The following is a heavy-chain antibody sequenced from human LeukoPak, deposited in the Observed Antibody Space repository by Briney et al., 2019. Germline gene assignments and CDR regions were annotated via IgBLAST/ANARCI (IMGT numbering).Heavy chain of an antibody. D-gene: IGHD1-7*01. CDR1: GFTFSNAW. Sequence: VGSLRLSCAASGFTFSNAWMSWVRQAPGKGLEWVGRIKSKTDGGTTDYAAPVEGRFTISRDDSKNTLYLQMNSLKTEDAAVYYCTTVVNGITGTSYWGQGTLVTVSS. CDR3: TTVVNGITGTSY. J-gene: IGHJ4*02. CDR2: IKSKTDGGTT. V-gene: IGHV3-15*01.